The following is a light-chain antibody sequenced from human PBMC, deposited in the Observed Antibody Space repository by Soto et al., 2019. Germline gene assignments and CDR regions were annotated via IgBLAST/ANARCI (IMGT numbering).Light chain of an antibody. J-gene: IGKJ3*01. CDR1: QSLLHSNGYNY. CDR2: LCS. Sequence: DIVMTQSPLSLPVTPGEPASISCRSSQSLLHSNGYNYLDWYLQKPGQSPQLLIYLCSNRASGVPDRFSRSGSGTDFTLKISRVEAEDVGVYYCMQALQTPRFTFGPGTKVDIK. V-gene: IGKV2-28*01. CDR3: MQALQTPRFT.